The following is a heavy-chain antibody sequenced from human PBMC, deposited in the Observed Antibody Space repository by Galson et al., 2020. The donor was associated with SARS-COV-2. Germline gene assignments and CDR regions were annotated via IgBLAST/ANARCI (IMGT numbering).Heavy chain of an antibody. CDR3: AKVAGTPNYYFDY. V-gene: IGHV3-23*01. J-gene: IGHJ4*02. D-gene: IGHD6-19*01. Sequence: GESLKISCAASGFTFSSYAMSWVRQAPGKGLEWVSAISGSGGSTYYADSVKGRFTISRDNSKNTLYLQMNSLRAEDTAVYYCAKVAGTPNYYFDYWGQGTLVTVSS. CDR1: GFTFSSYA. CDR2: ISGSGGST.